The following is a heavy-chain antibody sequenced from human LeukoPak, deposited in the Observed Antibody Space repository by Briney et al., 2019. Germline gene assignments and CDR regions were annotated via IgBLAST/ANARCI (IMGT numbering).Heavy chain of an antibody. J-gene: IGHJ6*04. V-gene: IGHV3-48*03. CDR3: AELGITMIGGV. D-gene: IGHD3-10*02. Sequence: GGPLRLSCAASGFTFSSYEMNWVRQAQGKGLEWVSYISSSGSTIYYADSVKGRFTISRDNAKNSLYLQMNSLRAEDTAVYYCAELGITMIGGVWGKGTTVTISS. CDR2: ISSSGSTI. CDR1: GFTFSSYE.